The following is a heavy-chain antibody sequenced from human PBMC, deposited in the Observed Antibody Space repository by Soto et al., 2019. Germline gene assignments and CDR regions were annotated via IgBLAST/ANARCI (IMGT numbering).Heavy chain of an antibody. J-gene: IGHJ3*02. Sequence: QVQLVQSGAEVKKPGASVKVSCKASGYTFTKYGISWVRQAPGQGLEWMGWISAYNGYTHYAQRLQGRVTMTTDTSTSTAYMELRSLRSDDTAVYFCARDRVVVVPADTSPEAFDIWGQGTMVTVFS. D-gene: IGHD2-2*01. CDR3: ARDRVVVVPADTSPEAFDI. CDR1: GYTFTKYG. CDR2: ISAYNGYT. V-gene: IGHV1-18*01.